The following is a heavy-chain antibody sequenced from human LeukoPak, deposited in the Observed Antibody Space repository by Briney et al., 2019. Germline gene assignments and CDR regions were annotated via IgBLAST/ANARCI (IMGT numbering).Heavy chain of an antibody. CDR3: AKDRAERGASLFDY. Sequence: QSGGSLRLSCAASGFTFDDYAMHWVRRAPGKGLEWVSGISRNSGSIGYADSVQGRFTISRDNAKNSLYLQMNSLRAEDTALYYCAKDRAERGASLFDYWGQGTLVTVSS. V-gene: IGHV3-9*01. CDR1: GFTFDDYA. D-gene: IGHD1-26*01. CDR2: ISRNSGSI. J-gene: IGHJ4*02.